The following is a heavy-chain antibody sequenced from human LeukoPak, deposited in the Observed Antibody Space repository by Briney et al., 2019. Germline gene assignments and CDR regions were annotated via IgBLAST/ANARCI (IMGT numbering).Heavy chain of an antibody. CDR3: ARGGYSSSSYFYYYMDV. V-gene: IGHV3-21*06. J-gene: IGHJ6*03. D-gene: IGHD6-6*01. CDR2: ISTSNSYI. Sequence: KAGGSLRLSCVVSGFTFSDYHMNWVRQAPGKGLEWVSSISTSNSYIYYADSLTGRFTISRDNTKNSLYLQMNSLRDEDTAVYYCARGGYSSSSYFYYYMDVWGKGTTVTVSS. CDR1: GFTFSDYH.